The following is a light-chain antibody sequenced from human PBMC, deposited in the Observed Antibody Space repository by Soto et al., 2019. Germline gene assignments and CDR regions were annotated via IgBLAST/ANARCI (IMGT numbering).Light chain of an antibody. V-gene: IGLV3-21*02. CDR2: DDT. CDR1: NIGSKS. J-gene: IGLJ1*01. Sequence: SYELTQPPSVSVAPGQTARVSCGGNNIGSKSVNWYQQKPGRATVVVVCDDTDRPSGIPERFSGTNSGHTAILTISGVDAGDEADYYCQVWDRSNEQGVFGAGTKGTVL. CDR3: QVWDRSNEQGV.